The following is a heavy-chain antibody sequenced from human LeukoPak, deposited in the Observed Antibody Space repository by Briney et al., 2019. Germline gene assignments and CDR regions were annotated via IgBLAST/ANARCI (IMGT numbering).Heavy chain of an antibody. D-gene: IGHD5-12*01. CDR1: GFTFSSHG. CDR2: ISYDGGDS. J-gene: IGHJ4*02. CDR3: AKDGATMGYYFDY. Sequence: PGGSLRLSCAASGFTFSSHGMHWVRQAPGKGLEWVAVISYDGGDSVYAESVKGRFTISRDNSKSTLYLQMNSLRTEDTAVYYCAKDGATMGYYFDYWGQGTLVTVSS. V-gene: IGHV3-30*18.